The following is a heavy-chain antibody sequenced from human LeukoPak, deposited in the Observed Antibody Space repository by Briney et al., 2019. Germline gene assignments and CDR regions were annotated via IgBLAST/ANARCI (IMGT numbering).Heavy chain of an antibody. D-gene: IGHD5-18*01. V-gene: IGHV1-46*01. CDR2: INPSGGST. CDR3: ATGGYSYGYYFDY. J-gene: IGHJ4*02. CDR1: GYTFTSYY. Sequence: ASVKVSCKASGYTFTSYYMHWVRQAPGQGLEWMGIINPSGGSTSYAQKFQGRVTMTRDMSTSTDYMELSSLRSEDTAVYYCATGGYSYGYYFDYWGQGTLVTVSS.